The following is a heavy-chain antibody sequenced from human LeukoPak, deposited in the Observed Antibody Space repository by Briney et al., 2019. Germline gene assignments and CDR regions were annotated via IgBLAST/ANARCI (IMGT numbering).Heavy chain of an antibody. Sequence: GGSLRLSCAASGFTFSSYGMHWVRQAPGKGLEWVADIWYDGSNKYYADSVKGRFTISRDNSKNTLYLQMNSLRAEDTAVYYCARELSPVVKYYFDDWGQGTLVTVSS. CDR3: ARELSPVVKYYFDD. D-gene: IGHD3-22*01. V-gene: IGHV3-33*01. CDR2: IWYDGSNK. CDR1: GFTFSSYG. J-gene: IGHJ4*02.